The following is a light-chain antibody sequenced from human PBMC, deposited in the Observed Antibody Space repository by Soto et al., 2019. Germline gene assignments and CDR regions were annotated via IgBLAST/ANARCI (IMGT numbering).Light chain of an antibody. Sequence: DIQMTQSPSTLSASVGDRVSITCRASQSISSWLAWYQQSPGKAPRLLIHKASSLESGVPSRFSGSGSGTEFTLTISSLQPDDSATYYCQHYNSFSITFGQGTRLEIK. CDR2: KAS. CDR3: QHYNSFSIT. J-gene: IGKJ5*01. V-gene: IGKV1-5*03. CDR1: QSISSW.